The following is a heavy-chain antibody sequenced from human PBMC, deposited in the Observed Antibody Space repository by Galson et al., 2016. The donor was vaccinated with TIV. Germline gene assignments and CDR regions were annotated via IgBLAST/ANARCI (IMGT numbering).Heavy chain of an antibody. CDR1: GYIFINYY. CDR3: ARVNWARAFDY. D-gene: IGHD7-27*01. Sequence: SVKVSCKASGYIFINYYIHWVRQAPGRGLEWLGWFNPDSGATQYAQKFQGRATMTRDTSISTAYMELRRLISDDTAVYYCARVNWARAFDYWGQGTQVTVSS. V-gene: IGHV1-2*02. J-gene: IGHJ4*02. CDR2: FNPDSGAT.